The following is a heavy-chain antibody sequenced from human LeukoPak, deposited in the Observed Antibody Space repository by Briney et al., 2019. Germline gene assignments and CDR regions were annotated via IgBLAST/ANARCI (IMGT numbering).Heavy chain of an antibody. J-gene: IGHJ4*02. V-gene: IGHV3-21*01. CDR1: GFTFSSYS. CDR2: ISSSSSYI. CDR3: ARLRPAVAGPYYFDY. D-gene: IGHD6-19*01. Sequence: GGSLRLSCAASGFTFSSYSMNWVRQAPGKGLEWVSSISSSSSYIYYADSVKGRFTISRDNAKNSLYLQMNSLRAEDTAVYYCARLRPAVAGPYYFDYWGQGTLVTVSS.